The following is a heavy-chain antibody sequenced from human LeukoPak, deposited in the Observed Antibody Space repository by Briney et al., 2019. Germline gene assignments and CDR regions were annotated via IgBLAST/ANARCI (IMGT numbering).Heavy chain of an antibody. Sequence: SETLSLTCTVSGGSISSGDYYWSWIRQPPGKGLEWIGYIYYSGSTYYNPSLKSRVTISVDTSKNQFSLKPSSVTAADTAVYYCAREPDDYGGNSGGGYFDYWGQGTLVTVSS. CDR2: IYYSGST. D-gene: IGHD4-23*01. CDR1: GGSISSGDYY. J-gene: IGHJ4*02. CDR3: AREPDDYGGNSGGGYFDY. V-gene: IGHV4-30-4*01.